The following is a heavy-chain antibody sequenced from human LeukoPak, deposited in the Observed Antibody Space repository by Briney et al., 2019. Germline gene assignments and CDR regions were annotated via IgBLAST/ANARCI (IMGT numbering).Heavy chain of an antibody. D-gene: IGHD6-19*01. CDR2: IYYSGST. J-gene: IGHJ6*03. V-gene: IGHV4-39*01. Sequence: SETLSLTCTVSGGSISSSSYYWGWIRQPPGKGLEWIGSIYYSGSTYYNPSLKSRVTISVDTSKNQFSLKLSSVTAADTAVYYCARHVGSGLYYYYYYMDVWGKGTTVTISS. CDR3: ARHVGSGLYYYYYYMDV. CDR1: GGSISSSSYY.